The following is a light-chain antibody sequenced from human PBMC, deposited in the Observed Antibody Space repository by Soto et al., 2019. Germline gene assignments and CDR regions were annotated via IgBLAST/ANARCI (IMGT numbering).Light chain of an antibody. Sequence: NFMLTQPHSVSESPGKTVTISCTGSSGNIASAYVQWYKQRPGTAPTTVIYEDNQRPSGVPDRFSGSIDSSSNSASLTISGLKTEDEADYYCQSYDSSFVMFGGGTKLTVL. CDR1: SGNIASAY. J-gene: IGLJ3*02. V-gene: IGLV6-57*02. CDR2: EDN. CDR3: QSYDSSFVM.